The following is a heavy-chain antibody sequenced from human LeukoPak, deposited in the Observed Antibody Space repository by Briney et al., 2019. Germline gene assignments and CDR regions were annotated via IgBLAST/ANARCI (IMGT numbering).Heavy chain of an antibody. CDR1: GGSISSGGYY. J-gene: IGHJ4*02. Sequence: PSQTLSLTCTVSGGSISSGGYYWSWIRQPAGKGLEWIGRIYTSGNTNYNPSLKSRVTLSVDTSKNQFSLKLSSVTAADTAVYYCAREQRDIGISDYFDYWGQGTLVTVSS. D-gene: IGHD2-15*01. CDR3: AREQRDIGISDYFDY. CDR2: IYTSGNT. V-gene: IGHV4-61*02.